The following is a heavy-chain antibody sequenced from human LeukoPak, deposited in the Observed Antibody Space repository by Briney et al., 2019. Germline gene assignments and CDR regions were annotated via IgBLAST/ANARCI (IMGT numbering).Heavy chain of an antibody. V-gene: IGHV3-74*01. D-gene: IGHD3-10*01. Sequence: GGSLRLSCAASGFTFSSYWMHWVRQAPRKGLVWVSRINSDGSSTSYADSVKGRFTISRDNAKNTLYLQMNSLRAEDTAVYYCASRAYYYGTGFDYWGQGTLVTVSS. CDR1: GFTFSSYW. CDR2: INSDGSST. J-gene: IGHJ4*02. CDR3: ASRAYYYGTGFDY.